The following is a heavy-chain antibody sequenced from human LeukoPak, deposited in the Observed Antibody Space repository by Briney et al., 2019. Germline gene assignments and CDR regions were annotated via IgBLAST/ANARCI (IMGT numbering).Heavy chain of an antibody. Sequence: GGSLRLSCAASGFTFSSIAMTWVRQAPGKGLEWVSTIRSNGETTYNADSVKGRFTISRDNSKKTLYLQLNSLRVEDTAIYYCAKGQELDDGIFDSWGQGTLVTVSS. D-gene: IGHD1-1*01. CDR2: IRSNGETT. CDR1: GFTFSSIA. V-gene: IGHV3-23*01. CDR3: AKGQELDDGIFDS. J-gene: IGHJ4*02.